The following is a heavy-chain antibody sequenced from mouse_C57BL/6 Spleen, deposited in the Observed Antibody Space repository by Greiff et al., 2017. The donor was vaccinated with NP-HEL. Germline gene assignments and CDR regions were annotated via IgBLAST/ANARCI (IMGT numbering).Heavy chain of an antibody. CDR1: GFTFSSYG. Sequence: EVQGVESGGDLVKPGGSLKLSCAASGFTFSSYGMSWVRQTPDKRLEWVATISSGGSYTYYPDSVQGRFTISRDNAKNTLYLQMSSLKSEDTAMYYCARKGDYDSNYFDYWGQGTTLTVSS. CDR2: ISSGGSYT. CDR3: ARKGDYDSNYFDY. V-gene: IGHV5-6*01. D-gene: IGHD2-4*01. J-gene: IGHJ2*01.